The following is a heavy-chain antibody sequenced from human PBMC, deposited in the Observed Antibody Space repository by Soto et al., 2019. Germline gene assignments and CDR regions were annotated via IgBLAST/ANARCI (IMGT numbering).Heavy chain of an antibody. D-gene: IGHD2-8*01. J-gene: IGHJ4*02. CDR1: GFTFSSYA. CDR3: ANWVEGTMVYFDY. V-gene: IGHV3-23*01. Sequence: EVQLLESGGGLVQPGGSLRLSCAASGFTFSSYAMSWVRQAPGKGLEWVSAISRSGGSTYYADSVKGRFTISRDNSKSTLYLQMNSLRADDTAVYYCANWVEGTMVYFDYWGQGTLVTVSS. CDR2: ISRSGGST.